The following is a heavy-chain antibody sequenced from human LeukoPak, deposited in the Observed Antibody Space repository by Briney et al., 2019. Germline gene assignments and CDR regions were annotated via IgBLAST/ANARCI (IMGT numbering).Heavy chain of an antibody. CDR3: ARGYCSGGSCYSHADAFDI. Sequence: SETLSLTCTVSGGSISSYYWSWIRQPPGKGLEWIGYIYYSGSTNHNPSLKSRVTISVDTSKNQFSLKLSSVTAADTAVYYCARGYCSGGSCYSHADAFDIWGQGTMVTVSS. CDR1: GGSISSYY. D-gene: IGHD2-15*01. J-gene: IGHJ3*02. V-gene: IGHV4-59*12. CDR2: IYYSGST.